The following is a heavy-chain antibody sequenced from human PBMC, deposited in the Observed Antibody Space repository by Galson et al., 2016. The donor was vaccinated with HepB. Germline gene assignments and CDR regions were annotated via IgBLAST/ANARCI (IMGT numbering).Heavy chain of an antibody. D-gene: IGHD6-6*01. J-gene: IGHJ6*02. CDR1: GYTFTSYG. CDR2: ISAYNGNI. V-gene: IGHV1-18*01. Sequence: SVKVSCKASGYTFTSYGISWVRQAPGQGLEWMGWISAYNGNINYAQKLQGRVTMTTDTSTSTAYMELRSLRSDDTAVYYCASVRSDYYYGMDVWGQGTTVTVSS. CDR3: ASVRSDYYYGMDV.